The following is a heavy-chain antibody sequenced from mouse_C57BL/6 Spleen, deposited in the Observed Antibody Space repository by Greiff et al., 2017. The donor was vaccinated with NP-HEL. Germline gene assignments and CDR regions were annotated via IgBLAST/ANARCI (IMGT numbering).Heavy chain of an antibody. V-gene: IGHV5-6*02. CDR1: GFTFSSYG. D-gene: IGHD2-5*01. J-gene: IGHJ4*01. CDR2: ISSGGSYT. Sequence: EVKLVESGGDLVKPGGSLELSCAASGFTFSSYGMSWVRQTPDKRLEWVATISSGGSYTYYPDSVKGRFTISRDNAKNTLYLQMSSLKSEDTAMYYCARHYSNYAMDYWGQGTSVTVSS. CDR3: ARHYSNYAMDY.